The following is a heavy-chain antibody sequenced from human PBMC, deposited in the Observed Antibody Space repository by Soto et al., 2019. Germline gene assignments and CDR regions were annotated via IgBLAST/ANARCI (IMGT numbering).Heavy chain of an antibody. CDR1: GFNFAGYA. CDR2: TRGKAYGGTT. Sequence: GGSLRLSCATSGFNFAGYAMTWFRQAPGKGLEWVGFTRGKAYGGTTEYAASVRGRFTIAKDDCRRVAYLLMDSLSPDDTAVYFCFRGVRGYETLPYYFESWGKGTLVTVSS. CDR3: FRGVRGYETLPYYFES. D-gene: IGHD3-3*01. J-gene: IGHJ4*02. V-gene: IGHV3-49*03.